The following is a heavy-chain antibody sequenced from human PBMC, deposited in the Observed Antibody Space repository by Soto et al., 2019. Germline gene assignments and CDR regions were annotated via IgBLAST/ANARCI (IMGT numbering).Heavy chain of an antibody. V-gene: IGHV1-69*02. CDR3: AQMWFGELLHGMDV. CDR1: GGDFLSYT. D-gene: IGHD3-10*01. CDR2: IIPILDVA. Sequence: QLVQSGAEVKRPGSSVKVSCKASGGDFLSYTISWVRQVPGQGPEWMGTIIPILDVAKNAQKFQGRVAITADKATSTVYMELRSLRSDVTAVYYCAQMWFGELLHGMDVWGQGTTITVSS. J-gene: IGHJ6*02.